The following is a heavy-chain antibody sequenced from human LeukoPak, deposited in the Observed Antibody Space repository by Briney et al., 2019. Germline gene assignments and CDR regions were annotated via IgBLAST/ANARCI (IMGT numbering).Heavy chain of an antibody. CDR3: ATTGDRTLWYFDL. CDR2: IYHSGST. Sequence: SETLSLTCTVSGGSISSSSYYWSWIRQPPGKGLEWIGYIYHSGSTNYNPSLKSRVTISLDTSKNQFSLKLDSVTAADTAVYYCATTGDRTLWYFDLWGRGTLVSVSS. J-gene: IGHJ2*01. D-gene: IGHD7-27*01. CDR1: GGSISSSSYY. V-gene: IGHV4-61*01.